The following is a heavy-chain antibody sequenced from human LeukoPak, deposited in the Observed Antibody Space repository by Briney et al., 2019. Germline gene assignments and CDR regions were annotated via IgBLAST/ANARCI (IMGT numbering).Heavy chain of an antibody. V-gene: IGHV4-59*01. CDR1: GDSISGYY. CDR3: ARLRNYCDY. Sequence: SETLCLTCTVSGDSISGYYWTWMRQPPGKGLEWIGYIYSSGSTKYNPSLESRLSISIDTSKNQFSLKLSSVTAADTAVYFCARLRNYCDYWGQGTLVTVSS. CDR2: IYSSGST. D-gene: IGHD4-17*01. J-gene: IGHJ4*02.